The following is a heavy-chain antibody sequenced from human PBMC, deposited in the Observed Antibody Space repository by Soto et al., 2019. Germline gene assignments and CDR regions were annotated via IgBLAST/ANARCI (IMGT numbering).Heavy chain of an antibody. J-gene: IGHJ4*02. V-gene: IGHV1-2*02. CDR2: INPNNGGT. D-gene: IGHD6-19*01. Sequence: ASGKVSCKASGYSFTGNSMHWVRQAPGQGLEWMGWINPNNGGTNYQGRVTMTRATSISTAYMDLSRLRSDDTAVYYCARDAFLEMGNNEAVAGPLFDYWGQGTLVTVSS. CDR3: ARDAFLEMGNNEAVAGPLFDY. CDR1: GYSFTGNS.